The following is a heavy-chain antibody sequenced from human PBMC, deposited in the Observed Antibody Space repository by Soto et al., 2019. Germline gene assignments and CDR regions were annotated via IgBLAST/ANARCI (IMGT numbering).Heavy chain of an antibody. CDR1: GGSITSGGYS. V-gene: IGHV4-30-2*01. Sequence: QLQLQESGSGLVKPAQTLSLTSAVSGGSITSGGYSWSWIRNPPGKGLEWIGYIYHSGSTYYNPSLKSRVTISVDRSKNQFSLKLSSVTAADTAVYYCARGQVVAAQHWGQGTLVTVSS. CDR2: IYHSGST. J-gene: IGHJ4*02. D-gene: IGHD2-15*01. CDR3: ARGQVVAAQH.